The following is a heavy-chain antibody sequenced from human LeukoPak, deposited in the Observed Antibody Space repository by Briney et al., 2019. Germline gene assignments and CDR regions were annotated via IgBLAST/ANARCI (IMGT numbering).Heavy chain of an antibody. J-gene: IGHJ4*02. CDR3: ARDLADVPLPYDFWSGYPHSPGFDY. D-gene: IGHD3-3*01. V-gene: IGHV1-18*01. CDR2: ISAYNGNT. CDR1: GYTFTSYG. Sequence: ASVKVSCKXSGYTFTSYGISWVRQAPGQGLEWMGWISAYNGNTNYSQKLQGRVTMTTDTSTSTAYMELRSLRSDDTAVYYCARDLADVPLPYDFWSGYPHSPGFDYWGQGTLVTVSS.